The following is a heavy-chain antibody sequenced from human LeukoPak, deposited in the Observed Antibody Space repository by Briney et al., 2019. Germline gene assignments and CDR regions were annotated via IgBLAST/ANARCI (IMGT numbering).Heavy chain of an antibody. Sequence: PGGSLRLSCAASGFDFSSYWISWVRQAPGKGLEWVANIKQGGREKFYVDSVKGRFTISRDNAKNSLYLQMNSLRDEDTAVYYCARGGPGDYPVNWGQGTLVTVSS. J-gene: IGHJ4*02. D-gene: IGHD4-17*01. CDR2: IKQGGREK. V-gene: IGHV3-7*01. CDR1: GFDFSSYW. CDR3: ARGGPGDYPVN.